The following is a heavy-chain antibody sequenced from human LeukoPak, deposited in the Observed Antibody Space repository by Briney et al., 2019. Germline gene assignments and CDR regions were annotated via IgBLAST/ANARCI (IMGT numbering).Heavy chain of an antibody. J-gene: IGHJ4*02. D-gene: IGHD3-22*01. CDR1: GGSISSYY. CDR2: IYYSGST. V-gene: IGHV4-59*01. CDR3: ARGSYYYDSSGYYSGVFDY. Sequence: PSETLSLTCTVSGGSISSYYWSWIRQPPGKGLEWIGYIYYSGSTNYNPSLKSRVTISVDTSKNQFSLKLSSATAADTAVYYCARGSYYYDSSGYYSGVFDYWGQGTLVTVSS.